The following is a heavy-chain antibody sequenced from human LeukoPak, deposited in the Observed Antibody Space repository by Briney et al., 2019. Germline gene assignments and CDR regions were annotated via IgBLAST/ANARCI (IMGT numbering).Heavy chain of an antibody. V-gene: IGHV4-4*07. D-gene: IGHD6-13*01. CDR1: GGSISSYY. J-gene: IGHJ4*02. CDR3: ARVDRPYSSSWYFDY. CDR2: IYTSGST. Sequence: PSETLSLTCTVSGGSISSYYWSWIRQPAGKGLEWIGRIYTSGSTNYNPSLKSRVTISVDTSKNQFSLKLSSVTAADTAVYYCARVDRPYSSSWYFDYWGQGTLVTVSS.